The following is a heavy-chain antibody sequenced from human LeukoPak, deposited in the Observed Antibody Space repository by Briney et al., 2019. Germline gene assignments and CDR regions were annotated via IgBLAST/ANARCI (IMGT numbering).Heavy chain of an antibody. CDR1: GYTFTSYG. J-gene: IGHJ6*02. CDR3: ARGYYDSGGYYYYYYGMDV. V-gene: IGHV1-18*01. D-gene: IGHD3-22*01. CDR2: ISGYKGNT. Sequence: ASVKVSCKASGYTFTSYGISWVRQAPGQGLEWMGWISGYKGNTNYAQKFQGRVTMTTDTSTNTAYMELRSLRSDDTAVYYCARGYYDSGGYYYYYYGMDVWGQGTTVTVSS.